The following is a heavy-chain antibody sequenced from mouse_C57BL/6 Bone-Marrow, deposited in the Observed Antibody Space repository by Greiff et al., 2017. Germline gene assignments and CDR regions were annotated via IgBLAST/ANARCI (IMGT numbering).Heavy chain of an antibody. D-gene: IGHD1-1*01. CDR2: ISDGGSYT. CDR3: AREITTVLGDY. J-gene: IGHJ2*01. V-gene: IGHV5-4*03. Sequence: EVNLVESGGGLVKPGGSLKLSCAASGFTFSSYAMSWVRQTPEKRLEWVATISDGGSYTYYPDNVKGRFTISRDNAKNNLYLQMSHLKSEDTAMYYCAREITTVLGDYWGKGTTLTVSS. CDR1: GFTFSSYA.